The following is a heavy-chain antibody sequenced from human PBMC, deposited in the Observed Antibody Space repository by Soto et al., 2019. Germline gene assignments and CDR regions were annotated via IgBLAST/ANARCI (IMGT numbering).Heavy chain of an antibody. J-gene: IGHJ6*02. CDR1: GFTFSSYW. V-gene: IGHV3-7*03. CDR3: ARDLLTIFGVVSMDV. D-gene: IGHD3-3*01. Sequence: GVLRLSCAASGFTFSSYWMSWVRQAPGKGLEWVANIKQDGSEKYYVDSVKGRFTISRDNAKNSLYLQMNSLRAEDTAVYYCARDLLTIFGVVSMDVWGQGTTVTVSS. CDR2: IKQDGSEK.